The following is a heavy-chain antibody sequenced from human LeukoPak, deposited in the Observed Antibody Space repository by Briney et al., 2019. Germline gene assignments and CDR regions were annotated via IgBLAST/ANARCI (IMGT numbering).Heavy chain of an antibody. CDR3: ARCPYDSTGYYSVPSHLDY. Sequence: GGSLRLSCAASGFTFSTYWMTWVRQAPGKGLEWVANIKQDGSAKYYVDSLRGRFSISRDNVKNSLFLQMNSLSAEDTAVYYCARCPYDSTGYYSVPSHLDYWGQGTLVTVSS. J-gene: IGHJ4*02. CDR1: GFTFSTYW. CDR2: IKQDGSAK. V-gene: IGHV3-7*01. D-gene: IGHD3-22*01.